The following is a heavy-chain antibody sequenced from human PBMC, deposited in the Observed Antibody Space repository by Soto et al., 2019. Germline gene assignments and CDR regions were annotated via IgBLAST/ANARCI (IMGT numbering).Heavy chain of an antibody. CDR2: IYPDESDT. CDR1: GYTFTSYG. J-gene: IGHJ6*02. D-gene: IGHD5-12*01. Sequence: KVSCKASGYTFTSYGIGWVRQMPGKGLELMAIIYPDESDTRYSPSFQGQVTISADKSISTAYLQWSSLKASDTAMYYCVRMGFSGGGYLSYYYYGMDIWGQGTTVTVSS. V-gene: IGHV5-51*01. CDR3: VRMGFSGGGYLSYYYYGMDI.